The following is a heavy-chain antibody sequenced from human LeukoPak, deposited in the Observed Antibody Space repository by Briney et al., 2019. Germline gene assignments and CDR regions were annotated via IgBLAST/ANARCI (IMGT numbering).Heavy chain of an antibody. V-gene: IGHV3-53*01. Sequence: GGSLRLSCAASGFTVSNNYMSWVRQAPGKGLEWVSVIHSGGATNYADSVQGRFTISRDNSKTTVYLHMNSLRAEDTAVYYCARVRRYCSGGSCSNYYYMDVWGKGTTVTVSS. CDR2: IHSGGAT. CDR1: GFTVSNNY. D-gene: IGHD2-15*01. CDR3: ARVRRYCSGGSCSNYYYMDV. J-gene: IGHJ6*03.